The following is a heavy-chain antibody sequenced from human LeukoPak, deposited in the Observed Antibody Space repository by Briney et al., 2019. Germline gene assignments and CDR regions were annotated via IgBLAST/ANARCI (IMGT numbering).Heavy chain of an antibody. V-gene: IGHV3-33*01. Sequence: PGGSMRLSCAASGFIFRSYAMHWVRQAPGKGLEGVAIIWNDGSNENYADSVKGRFTISRDNSKNTLYLQMNTLRAEDTAVYYCAREDTAMGSLDYWGQGTLVTVSS. CDR3: AREDTAMGSLDY. J-gene: IGHJ4*02. CDR1: GFIFRSYA. D-gene: IGHD5-18*01. CDR2: IWNDGSNE.